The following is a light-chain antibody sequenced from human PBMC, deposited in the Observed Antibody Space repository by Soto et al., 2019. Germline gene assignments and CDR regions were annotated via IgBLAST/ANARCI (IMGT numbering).Light chain of an antibody. J-gene: IGKJ5*01. V-gene: IGKV3-20*01. CDR3: QQYGSSPPTT. CDR1: QSVSSSY. CDR2: GAS. Sequence: EIVLTQSPGTLSLSPGERATLSCRASQSVSSSYLAWYQQKPGQAPRLLIYGASSRATGIPDRFSGSGSGTDFTLTISRLEPEDFGVYYCQQYGSSPPTTFGQGTRLEIK.